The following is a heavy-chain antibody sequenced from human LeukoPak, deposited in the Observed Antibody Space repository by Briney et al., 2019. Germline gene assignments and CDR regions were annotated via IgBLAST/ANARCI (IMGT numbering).Heavy chain of an antibody. CDR1: DDSISSSTYY. D-gene: IGHD2-15*01. Sequence: SETLSLTCIISDDSISSSTYYWGWIRQPPGKGLEWIGTLYYSGKTYYNPSLKSRVTISIDTSKNQFSLKLSSVTAADTAVYYCARAKGGGIPFDPWGQGTLVTVSS. CDR2: LYYSGKT. V-gene: IGHV4-39*07. J-gene: IGHJ5*02. CDR3: ARAKGGGIPFDP.